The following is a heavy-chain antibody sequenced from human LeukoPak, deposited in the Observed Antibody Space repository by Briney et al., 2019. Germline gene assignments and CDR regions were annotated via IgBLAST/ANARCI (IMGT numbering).Heavy chain of an antibody. CDR2: MNPNSGNT. J-gene: IGHJ4*02. CDR3: VLYSNNPSLTLDY. Sequence: GASVKVSCKASGYTFTSYDINWVRQATGQGLEWMGWMNPNSGNTGYAQKFQGRVTITRNTSIGTAYMELSSLRSEDTAVYYCVLYSNNPSLTLDYWGQGTLVTVSS. D-gene: IGHD4-11*01. V-gene: IGHV1-8*01. CDR1: GYTFTSYD.